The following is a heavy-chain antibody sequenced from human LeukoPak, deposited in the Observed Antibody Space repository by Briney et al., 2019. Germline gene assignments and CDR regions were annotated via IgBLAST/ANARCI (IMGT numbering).Heavy chain of an antibody. CDR2: ISGSGGST. CDR3: AKGGIAVAAIYYFDY. Sequence: GGSLRLSCAASGFPFSSYAMSWVRQAPGKGLEWVSAISGSGGSTYYADSVKGRFTISRDNSMNTLYLQMNSLRAEDTAVYYCAKGGIAVAAIYYFDYWGQGTLVTVSS. J-gene: IGHJ4*02. D-gene: IGHD6-19*01. V-gene: IGHV3-23*01. CDR1: GFPFSSYA.